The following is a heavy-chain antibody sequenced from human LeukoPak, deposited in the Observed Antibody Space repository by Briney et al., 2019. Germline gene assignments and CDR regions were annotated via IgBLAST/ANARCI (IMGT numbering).Heavy chain of an antibody. J-gene: IGHJ4*02. V-gene: IGHV3-23*01. CDR1: GFTFSSYT. CDR3: AKDQYPYSGSHGHFDY. CDR2: ITTSDGNT. Sequence: PGGSLRLSCAASGFTFSSYTMSWVRQAPGKGLEWVSTITTSDGNTYYADSVKGRFTVSRDNSKNTLFLQMNSLRAEDTAVYYCAKDQYPYSGSHGHFDYWGQGTLVTVSS. D-gene: IGHD1-26*01.